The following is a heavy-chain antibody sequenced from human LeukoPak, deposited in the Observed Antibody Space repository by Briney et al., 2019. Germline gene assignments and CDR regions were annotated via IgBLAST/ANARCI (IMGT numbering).Heavy chain of an antibody. CDR1: GFTFSSYA. J-gene: IGHJ3*02. CDR3: ARDYDSIHAFDI. Sequence: QPGGSLRLSCAASGFTFSSYAVHWVRQAPGKGLEWVAVISYDGGNKYFADSVKGRFTISRDNSKNTLYLQMNSLRAEDTAVYYCARDYDSIHAFDIWGQGTMVTVSS. CDR2: ISYDGGNK. V-gene: IGHV3-30-3*01. D-gene: IGHD5-12*01.